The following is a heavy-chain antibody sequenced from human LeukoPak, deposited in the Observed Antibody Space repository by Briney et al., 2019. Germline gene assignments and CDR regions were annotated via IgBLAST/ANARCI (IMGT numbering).Heavy chain of an antibody. CDR1: GGSISSSSYY. CDR3: ARAWYDYVWGSPSWQLDY. Sequence: SETLSLTCTVSGGSISSSSYYWGWIRQPPGKGLEWIGSIYYSGSTYYNPSLKSRVTISVDKSKNQFSLKLSSVTAADTAVYYCARAWYDYVWGSPSWQLDYWGQGTLVTVSS. J-gene: IGHJ4*02. CDR2: IYYSGST. V-gene: IGHV4-39*07. D-gene: IGHD3-16*01.